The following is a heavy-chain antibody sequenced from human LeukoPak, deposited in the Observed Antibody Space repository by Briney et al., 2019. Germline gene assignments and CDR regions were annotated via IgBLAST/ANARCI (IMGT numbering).Heavy chain of an antibody. CDR3: ARAPYSSGWYYFDY. CDR1: GFTFSSYA. D-gene: IGHD6-19*01. Sequence: PGRSLRLSCAASGFTFSSYAMHWVHQAPGKGLEWVALISYDGSTRDYVDSEKGRFTTSRDNSINTLYLQMDSLRPEDTAVYYCARAPYSSGWYYFDYWGQGTLVTVSS. CDR2: ISYDGSTR. J-gene: IGHJ4*02. V-gene: IGHV3-30*04.